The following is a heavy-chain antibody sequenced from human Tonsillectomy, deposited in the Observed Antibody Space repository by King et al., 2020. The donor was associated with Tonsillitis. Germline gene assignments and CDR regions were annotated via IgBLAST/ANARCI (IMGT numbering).Heavy chain of an antibody. CDR2: IWYDGSNK. D-gene: IGHD6-13*01. V-gene: IGHV3-33*01. CDR1: GFTFSSYG. CDR3: AREVIAAAGEKYFQH. Sequence: VQLVESGGGVVQPGRSLRLSCAASGFTFSSYGMHWVRQAPGKGLEWVAVIWYDGSNKYYADSVKGRFTISRDNSKNTLYLQMNSLRAEDTAVYYCAREVIAAAGEKYFQHWGQGTLVTVSS. J-gene: IGHJ1*01.